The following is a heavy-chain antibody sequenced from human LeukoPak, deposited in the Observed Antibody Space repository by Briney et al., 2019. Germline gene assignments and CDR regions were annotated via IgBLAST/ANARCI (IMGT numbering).Heavy chain of an antibody. CDR3: ARVSYRSYYFDY. CDR2: IGGTGVRT. Sequence: GGSLRLSCASSGFTFSSYAMSWVRQAPGKGLEWVSTIGGTGVRTYYADSVKGRFTISRDNAKNSLYLQMNSLRAEDTAVYYCARVSYRSYYFDYWGQGTLVAVSS. V-gene: IGHV3-23*01. D-gene: IGHD3-16*02. CDR1: GFTFSSYA. J-gene: IGHJ4*02.